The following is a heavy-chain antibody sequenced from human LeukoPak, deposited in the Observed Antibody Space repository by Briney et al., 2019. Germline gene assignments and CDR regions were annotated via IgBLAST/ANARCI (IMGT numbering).Heavy chain of an antibody. V-gene: IGHV3-23*01. CDR2: ISGSGDST. D-gene: IGHD2-2*01. J-gene: IGHJ4*02. Sequence: GGSLRLSCAASGFNFSNYAMTWVRQAPGKGLECVSGISGSGDSTYYAGSVKGRFTISRDNSKNTLYLQMNSLRAEDTALYYCAKDRSLVPAALNYWGQGTLVIVSS. CDR1: GFNFSNYA. CDR3: AKDRSLVPAALNY.